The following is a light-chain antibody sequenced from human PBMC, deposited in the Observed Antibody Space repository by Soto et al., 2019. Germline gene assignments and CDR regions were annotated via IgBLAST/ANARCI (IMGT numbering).Light chain of an antibody. CDR2: SAS. CDR3: QQYYSYPLIT. CDR1: QGISNY. J-gene: IGKJ5*01. Sequence: DIQLTQSTSFLSASVGDRVTITCRASQGISNYLAWYQQKAGKAPKLLIHSASTLQNGVPSRFSGSGSGTEFTLTISSLQPEDFATYYCQQYYSYPLITFGQGRRLEIK. V-gene: IGKV1-9*01.